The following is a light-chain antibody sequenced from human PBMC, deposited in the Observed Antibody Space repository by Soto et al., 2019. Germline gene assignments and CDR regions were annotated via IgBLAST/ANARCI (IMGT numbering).Light chain of an antibody. V-gene: IGLV2-14*01. J-gene: IGLJ1*01. Sequence: QSALTQPASVSGSPGQSITISCTGTSSDVGGYNYVSWYQQHPGKAPKLMIYDVSNRPSGVSNRFSGSKSGNTASLTISGLQAEDEADYYCSSYTSSSISLFGTGTKLTVL. CDR1: SSDVGGYNY. CDR3: SSYTSSSISL. CDR2: DVS.